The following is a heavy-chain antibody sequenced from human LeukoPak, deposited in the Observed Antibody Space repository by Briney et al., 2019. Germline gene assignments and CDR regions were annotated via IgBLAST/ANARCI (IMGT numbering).Heavy chain of an antibody. CDR1: GFTFSSYW. J-gene: IGHJ3*02. V-gene: IGHV3-23*01. CDR3: ARDIVGDADAFDI. D-gene: IGHD4-17*01. CDR2: ISGSGGST. Sequence: GGSMRLSCAASGFTFSSYWMHWVRQAPGKGLEWVSAISGSGGSTYYADSVKGRFTISRDNSKNTLYLQMNSLRAEDTAVYYCARDIVGDADAFDIWGQGTMVTVSS.